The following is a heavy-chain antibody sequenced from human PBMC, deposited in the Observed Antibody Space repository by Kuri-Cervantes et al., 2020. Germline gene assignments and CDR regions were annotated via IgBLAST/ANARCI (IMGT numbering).Heavy chain of an antibody. Sequence: SETLSLTCAVSGYSISSGYYWGWIRQPPGKGLEWIGSIYYSGSTYYNPSLKSRVTMSVDTSKNQFSLKLSSVTAADTAVYYCASFAGGRAYFDYWGQGTLVTVSS. CDR2: IYYSGST. CDR1: GYSISSGYY. V-gene: IGHV4-38-2*01. CDR3: ASFAGGRAYFDY. J-gene: IGHJ4*02. D-gene: IGHD1-26*01.